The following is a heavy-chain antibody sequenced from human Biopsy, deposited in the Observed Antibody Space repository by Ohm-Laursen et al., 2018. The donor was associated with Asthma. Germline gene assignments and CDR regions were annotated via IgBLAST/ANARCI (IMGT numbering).Heavy chain of an antibody. D-gene: IGHD2-2*01. CDR2: INSVFGTT. CDR1: GGTFNTYV. Sequence: SVKVSCKSLGGTFNTYVIGWVRQAPGQGLEWMGGINSVFGTTTYPQKFQVRVPITADDSTSTAYMELSSLRSEDTALYYCARKAGSCISRTCYSLDFWGQGTLVTVSS. V-gene: IGHV1-69*13. J-gene: IGHJ4*02. CDR3: ARKAGSCISRTCYSLDF.